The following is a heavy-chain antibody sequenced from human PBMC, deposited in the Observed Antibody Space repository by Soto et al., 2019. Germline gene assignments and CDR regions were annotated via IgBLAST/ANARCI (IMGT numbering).Heavy chain of an antibody. CDR2: ISYDGSNK. V-gene: IGHV3-30-3*01. D-gene: IGHD6-6*01. J-gene: IGHJ6*02. Sequence: GSLRLSCAAYVVTFRRYAMHGVRQAPGKGLEWVAVISYDGSNKYYADSVKGRFTISRDNSKNTLYLQMNSLRAEDTAVYYCAKAYSSSDGMDVWGQGTTVTVS. CDR3: AKAYSSSDGMDV. CDR1: VVTFRRYA.